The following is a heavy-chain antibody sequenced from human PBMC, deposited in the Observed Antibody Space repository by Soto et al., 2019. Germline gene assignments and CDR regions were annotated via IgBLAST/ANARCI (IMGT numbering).Heavy chain of an antibody. CDR3: ARDREYSGFYYGMDV. J-gene: IGHJ6*02. CDR2: ISFDGNNQ. CDR1: GFTFSRNA. Sequence: QEQLVQSGGGVVQPGRSLRLSCEASGFTFSRNAMHWVRQAPGKGLEWVAVISFDGNNQYYTDSVKGRFTISRDNSKNTLDLQMNSLRREDTAVYYCARDREYSGFYYGMDVWGQGITVTVSS. D-gene: IGHD5-12*01. V-gene: IGHV3-30-3*01.